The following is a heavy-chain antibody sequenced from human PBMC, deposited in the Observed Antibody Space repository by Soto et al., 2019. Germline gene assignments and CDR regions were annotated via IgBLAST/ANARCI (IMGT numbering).Heavy chain of an antibody. CDR2: IYYIGST. CDR1: GGSVSSGSDY. Sequence: QVQLQESGPGLVKPSETLSLTCTVSGGSVSSGSDYWSWIRQPPGKGLEWIGFIYYIGSTNYNPSLKSRVTISLDTSKNQFSLKLSSVTAADTAVYYCARGDGSGGNAEIDYWGQGTLVTVSS. D-gene: IGHD2-15*01. V-gene: IGHV4-61*01. J-gene: IGHJ4*02. CDR3: ARGDGSGGNAEIDY.